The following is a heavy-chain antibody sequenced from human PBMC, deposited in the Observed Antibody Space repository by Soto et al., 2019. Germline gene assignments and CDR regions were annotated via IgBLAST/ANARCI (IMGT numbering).Heavy chain of an antibody. J-gene: IGHJ3*02. CDR2: ISYDGSNK. Sequence: QVQLVESGGGVVQPGRSLRLSCAASGFTFSSYGMHWVRQAPGKGLEWVAVISYDGSNKYYADSVKGRFTISRDNSKNTLYLQMNCLRAEDTAVYYCAKVDSSYSSGWYDAFDIWGQGTMFTVSS. V-gene: IGHV3-30*18. CDR3: AKVDSSYSSGWYDAFDI. D-gene: IGHD6-19*01. CDR1: GFTFSSYG.